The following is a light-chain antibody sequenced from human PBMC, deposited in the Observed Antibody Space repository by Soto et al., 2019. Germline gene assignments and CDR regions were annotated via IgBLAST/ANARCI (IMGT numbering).Light chain of an antibody. CDR1: QSISSY. Sequence: DIQMTQSPSSLSPSVGDRVTITCRASQSISSYLNWYQQKPGKAPKLLIYAASSLQSGVPSRFSGSGSGTDFTLTISSLQPEDFATYYCQQSYSTLPWTFGQGTKVDIK. CDR3: QQSYSTLPWT. V-gene: IGKV1-39*01. J-gene: IGKJ1*01. CDR2: AAS.